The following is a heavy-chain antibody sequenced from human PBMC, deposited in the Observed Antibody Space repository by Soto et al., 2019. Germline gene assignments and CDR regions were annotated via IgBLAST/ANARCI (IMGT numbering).Heavy chain of an antibody. V-gene: IGHV1-69*13. D-gene: IGHD3-22*01. CDR3: ARDPLVYYYDSSGYYPLGWFDP. Sequence: SVKVSCKASGGTFSSYAISWVRQAPGQGLEWMGGIIPIFGTANYAQKFQGRVTITADESTSTAYMELSSLRSEDTAVYYCARDPLVYYYDSSGYYPLGWFDPWGQGTLVTVSS. CDR1: GGTFSSYA. J-gene: IGHJ5*02. CDR2: IIPIFGTA.